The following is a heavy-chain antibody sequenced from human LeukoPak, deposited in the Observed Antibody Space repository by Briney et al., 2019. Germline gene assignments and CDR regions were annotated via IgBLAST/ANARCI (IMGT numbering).Heavy chain of an antibody. V-gene: IGHV3-23*01. CDR2: ISGSGGST. CDR1: GFTFSGYA. J-gene: IGHJ5*02. CDR3: AASYDSSGSRDRWGPDWFDP. Sequence: PGGSLRLSCAASGFTFSGYAMSWVRQAPGKGLEWVSAISGSGGSTYYADSVKGRFTISRDNSKNTLYLQMNSLRAEDTAVYYCAASYDSSGSRDRWGPDWFDPWGQGTLVTVSS. D-gene: IGHD3-22*01.